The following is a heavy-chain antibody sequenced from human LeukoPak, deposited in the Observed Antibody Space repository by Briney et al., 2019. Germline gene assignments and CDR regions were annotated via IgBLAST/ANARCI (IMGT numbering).Heavy chain of an antibody. CDR3: ARWRIQRTGPYFDY. D-gene: IGHD5-18*01. J-gene: IGHJ4*02. V-gene: IGHV4-34*01. CDR2: INHSGST. CDR1: GGSFSGYY. Sequence: SETLSLTCAVYGGSFSGYYWSWIRQPPGKGLEWIGEINHSGSTNYNPSLKSRVTISVDTSKNQFSLKLSSVTAADTAVYYCARWRIQRTGPYFDYWGQGTLVTVSS.